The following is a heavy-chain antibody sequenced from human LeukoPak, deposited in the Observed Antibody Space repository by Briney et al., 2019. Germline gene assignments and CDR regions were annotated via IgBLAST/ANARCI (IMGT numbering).Heavy chain of an antibody. Sequence: PSETLSLTCTVSGGSISSHYWSWIRQPPGKGLEWIGYIYYSGSTNYNPSLKSRVTISVDTSKNQFSLKLSSVTAADTAGYYCARSRTMFGVVTGLDYWGQGTLVTVSS. V-gene: IGHV4-59*11. J-gene: IGHJ4*02. CDR2: IYYSGST. D-gene: IGHD3-3*01. CDR1: GGSISSHY. CDR3: ARSRTMFGVVTGLDY.